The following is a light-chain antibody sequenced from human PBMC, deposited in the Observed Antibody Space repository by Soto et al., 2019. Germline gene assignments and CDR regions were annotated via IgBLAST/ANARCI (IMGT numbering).Light chain of an antibody. Sequence: QSVLTQPPSASGTPGQRVTISCSGSGPNIGSNTVNWYQQLPGTAPKLLIYNNSQRPSGVPDRFSGSKSGTSASLAISGLQSDIEADYYCAAWDDSLNGYVFGIGTKVTVL. J-gene: IGLJ1*01. CDR2: NNS. V-gene: IGLV1-44*01. CDR1: GPNIGSNT. CDR3: AAWDDSLNGYV.